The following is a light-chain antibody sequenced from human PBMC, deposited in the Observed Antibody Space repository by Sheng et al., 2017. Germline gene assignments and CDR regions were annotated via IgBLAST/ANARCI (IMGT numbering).Light chain of an antibody. CDR2: GNS. CDR1: RSNIGAGYD. Sequence: QSVLTQPPSVSGAPGQRVTISCTGTRSNIGAGYDVHWYQQLPGKAPKLLVHGNSNRPSGVPDRFSGSKSGTSASLAITGLQAEDEADYYCQSYDTSLSGWVFGGGTKLTVL. V-gene: IGLV1-40*01. J-gene: IGLJ3*02. CDR3: QSYDTSLSGWV.